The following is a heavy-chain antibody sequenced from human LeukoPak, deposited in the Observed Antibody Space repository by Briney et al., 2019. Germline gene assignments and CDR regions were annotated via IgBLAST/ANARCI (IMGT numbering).Heavy chain of an antibody. J-gene: IGHJ3*02. CDR2: IYYSGST. Sequence: PSETLSLTCTVSGGSISSSSYYWGWIRQPPGKGLEWIGSIYYSGSTYYNPSLKSRVTISVDTSKNQFSLKLSSVTAADTAVYYCARADIVVVPAAMPVAVLHAFDIWGQGTMVTVSS. V-gene: IGHV4-39*01. CDR1: GGSISSSSYY. D-gene: IGHD2-2*01. CDR3: ARADIVVVPAAMPVAVLHAFDI.